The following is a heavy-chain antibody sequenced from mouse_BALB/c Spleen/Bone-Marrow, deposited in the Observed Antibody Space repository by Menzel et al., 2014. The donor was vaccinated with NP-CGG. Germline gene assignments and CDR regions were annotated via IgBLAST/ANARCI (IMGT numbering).Heavy chain of an antibody. V-gene: IGHV5-6*01. CDR1: GFTFSNYG. Sequence: EVKLVESGGDLVKPGGSLKLSCAASGFTFSNYGMSLVRQTPDKRLEWVATISSGGSYTYFPDSVKGRFTISRDNAKNTLYLQMNSLKSEDAAMYYCARLTPDYAMDYWGQGTSVTVSS. CDR3: ARLTPDYAMDY. D-gene: IGHD1-3*01. J-gene: IGHJ4*01. CDR2: ISSGGSYT.